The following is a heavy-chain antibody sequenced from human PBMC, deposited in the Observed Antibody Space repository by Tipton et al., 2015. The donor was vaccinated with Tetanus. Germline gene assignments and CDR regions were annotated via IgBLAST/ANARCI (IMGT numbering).Heavy chain of an antibody. Sequence: SLRLSCAASGFTFSSYWMSWVRQAPGKGLEWVANIKEDGSEKSYVDSVKGRFTISRDNAKNSLYLQLNSLRVEDTAVYFCARKMRGSGSYDYWGQGTPVTVSS. CDR1: GFTFSSYW. V-gene: IGHV3-7*03. D-gene: IGHD3-10*01. CDR3: ARKMRGSGSYDY. J-gene: IGHJ4*02. CDR2: IKEDGSEK.